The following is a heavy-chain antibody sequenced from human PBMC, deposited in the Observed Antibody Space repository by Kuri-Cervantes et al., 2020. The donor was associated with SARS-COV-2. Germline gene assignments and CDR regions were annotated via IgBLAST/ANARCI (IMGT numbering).Heavy chain of an antibody. D-gene: IGHD3-3*01. CDR1: GGTFSSYA. CDR3: ARELRFLEWLPQSESYMDV. CDR2: IIPIFGTA. V-gene: IGHV1-69*13. J-gene: IGHJ6*03. Sequence: SVKVSCKASGGTFSSYAISWVRQAPGQGLEWMGGIIPIFGTANYAQKFQGRVTITADESTSTAYMELSSLRSEDTAVYYCARELRFLEWLPQSESYMDVWGKGTTVTVSS.